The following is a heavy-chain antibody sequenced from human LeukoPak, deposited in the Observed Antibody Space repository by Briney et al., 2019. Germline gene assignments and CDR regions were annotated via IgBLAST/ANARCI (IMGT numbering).Heavy chain of an antibody. J-gene: IGHJ5*02. D-gene: IGHD4-11*01. CDR3: ARHHTPPGTTVTTFTFDP. CDR1: GYSFTSYW. CDR2: IYPGGSDT. Sequence: GESLKISCKGSGYSFTSYWIGWVRQMPGKGLEWMGIIYPGGSDTRYSPSFQGQVTISADKSISTAYLQWSSLKASDTAMYYCARHHTPPGTTVTTFTFDPWGQGTLVTVSS. V-gene: IGHV5-51*01.